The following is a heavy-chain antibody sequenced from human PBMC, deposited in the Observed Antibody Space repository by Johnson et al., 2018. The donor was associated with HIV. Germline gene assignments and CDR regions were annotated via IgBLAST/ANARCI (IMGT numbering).Heavy chain of an antibody. CDR2: IYSGGST. D-gene: IGHD1-26*01. CDR3: AKRHGPIVGATHDAFDI. Sequence: QVQLVESGGGVVQPGRSLRVSCAASGFTFSRYAMHWVRQAPGKGPEWVAVIYSGGSTYHADSVRGRFTISRDNSKNTLYLQMNSLRAEDTAVYYCAKRHGPIVGATHDAFDIWGQGTMVTVSS. J-gene: IGHJ3*02. V-gene: IGHV3-NL1*01. CDR1: GFTFSRYA.